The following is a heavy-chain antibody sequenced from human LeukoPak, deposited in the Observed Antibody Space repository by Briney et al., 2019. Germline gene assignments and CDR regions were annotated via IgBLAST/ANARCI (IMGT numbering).Heavy chain of an antibody. D-gene: IGHD6-13*01. CDR3: ARELQQNYFDY. V-gene: IGHV3-20*04. J-gene: IGHJ4*02. CDR1: GFTFSSYG. Sequence: GGSLRLSCAASGFTFSSYGMSWVRQAPGKGLEWVSGISWNSGSIGYADSVKGRFTISRDNAENSLYLQMNSLRAEDTAVYYCARELQQNYFDYWGQGTLVTVSS. CDR2: ISWNSGSI.